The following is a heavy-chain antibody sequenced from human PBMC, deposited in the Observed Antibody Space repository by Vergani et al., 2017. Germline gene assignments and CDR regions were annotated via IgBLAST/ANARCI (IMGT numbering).Heavy chain of an antibody. J-gene: IGHJ4*02. CDR2: ISKDGTHD. Sequence: QVSLVESGGGVVQPGRSLTLTCSASGFGFKNFAMHWVRQAPGKGLEWVATISKDGTHDYYEPSVRGRFAVSRDNFKNTMYLQMDRLTTDDTAVYFCARARPTYDFWSGYYMGWGQGTLVTVSS. CDR3: ARARPTYDFWSGYYMG. CDR1: GFGFKNFA. V-gene: IGHV3-30*03. D-gene: IGHD3-3*01.